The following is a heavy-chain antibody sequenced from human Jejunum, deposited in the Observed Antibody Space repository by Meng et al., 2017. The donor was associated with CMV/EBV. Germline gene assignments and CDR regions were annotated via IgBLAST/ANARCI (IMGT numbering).Heavy chain of an antibody. V-gene: IGHV3-74*01. CDR2: INPDGSST. CDR3: VRLNTLTPFDY. D-gene: IGHD3-9*01. J-gene: IGHJ4*02. Sequence: AASGFALRTHWMHWVRQAPGKGLVWVSRINPDGSSTSYADSVKGRFTISRDNAKNTLYLQMNSLRAEDTAVYYCVRLNTLTPFDYWGQGTLVTVSS. CDR1: GFALRTHW.